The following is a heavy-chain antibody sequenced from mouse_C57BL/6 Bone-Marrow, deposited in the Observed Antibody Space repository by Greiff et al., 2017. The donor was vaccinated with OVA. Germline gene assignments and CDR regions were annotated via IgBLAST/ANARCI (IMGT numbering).Heavy chain of an antibody. V-gene: IGHV5-9-1*02. Sequence: EVKVVESGAGLVKPGGSLKLSCAASGFTFSSYAMSWVRQTPEKRLEWVAYISSGGDYIYYADTVKGRFTNSRYNARNTLYLQRSSLKSEDTAMYYCTRLLDAMDYWGQGTSVTVSS. J-gene: IGHJ4*01. D-gene: IGHD2-1*01. CDR1: GFTFSSYA. CDR3: TRLLDAMDY. CDR2: ISSGGDYI.